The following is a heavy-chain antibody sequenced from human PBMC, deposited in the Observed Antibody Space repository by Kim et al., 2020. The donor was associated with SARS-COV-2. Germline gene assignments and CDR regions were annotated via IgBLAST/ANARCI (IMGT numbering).Heavy chain of an antibody. Sequence: GESLKISCKGSGYSFTSYWIGWVRQMPGKGLEWMGIIYPGDSDTRYSPSFQGQVTISADKSISTAYLQWSSLKASDTAMYYCARHIRVAAAGLLEPNYYYGMDVWGQGTTVTVSS. D-gene: IGHD6-13*01. CDR1: GYSFTSYW. J-gene: IGHJ6*02. CDR2: IYPGDSDT. V-gene: IGHV5-51*01. CDR3: ARHIRVAAAGLLEPNYYYGMDV.